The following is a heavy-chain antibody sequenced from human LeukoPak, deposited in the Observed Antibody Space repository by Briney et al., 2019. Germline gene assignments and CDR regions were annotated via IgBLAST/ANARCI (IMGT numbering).Heavy chain of an antibody. D-gene: IGHD5-24*01. J-gene: IGHJ4*02. CDR1: GFTFSTYG. CDR3: ARGKWVEMATDFDY. CDR2: ISSNGGST. V-gene: IGHV3-64*01. Sequence: PGGSLRLSCAASGFTFSTYGMHWVRQAPGKGLEYVSAISSNGGSTYYANSVKGRFTISRDNSKNTLYLQMGSLRAEDMAVYYCARGKWVEMATDFDYWGQGTLVTVSS.